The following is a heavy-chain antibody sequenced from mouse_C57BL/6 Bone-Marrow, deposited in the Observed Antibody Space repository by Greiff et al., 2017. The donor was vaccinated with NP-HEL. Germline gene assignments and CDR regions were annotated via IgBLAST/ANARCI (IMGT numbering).Heavy chain of an antibody. CDR2: IRSKSNNYAT. Sequence: DVMLVESGGGLVQPKGSLKLSCAASGFSFNTYAMNWVRQAPGKGLEWVARIRSKSNNYATYYADSVKDRFTISRDDSESLLYLQMNNLKTEDTAMYYCVRNYYGDYWGQGTTLTVSS. V-gene: IGHV10-1*01. CDR1: GFSFNTYA. J-gene: IGHJ2*01. CDR3: VRNYYGDY.